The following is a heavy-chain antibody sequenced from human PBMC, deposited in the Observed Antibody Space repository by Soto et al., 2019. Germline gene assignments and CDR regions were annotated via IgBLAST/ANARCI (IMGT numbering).Heavy chain of an antibody. CDR3: ARGRGYSYGEPLCFDY. CDR1: GGSISSYY. CDR2: IYYSGST. J-gene: IGHJ4*02. D-gene: IGHD5-18*01. V-gene: IGHV4-59*01. Sequence: SETLSLTCTVSGGSISSYYWSWIRQPPGKGLEWIGYIYYSGSTNYNPSLKSRVTISVDTSKNQFSLKLSSVTAADTAVYYCARGRGYSYGEPLCFDYWGQGTLVTVSS.